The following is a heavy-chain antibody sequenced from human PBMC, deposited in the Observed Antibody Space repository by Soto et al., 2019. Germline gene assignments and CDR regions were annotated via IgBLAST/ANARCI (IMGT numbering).Heavy chain of an antibody. Sequence: PGESLKSCSKGSGYNFSRYWIAWVRQTPGKGLEWMGLIYPGDSDTRYSPSFQGQVTISADKSITTAYLQWSSLKASDTAIYYCARDTFSGDSSGPHYWGQGTLVTVSS. CDR2: IYPGDSDT. CDR1: GYNFSRYW. V-gene: IGHV5-51*01. J-gene: IGHJ4*02. CDR3: ARDTFSGDSSGPHY. D-gene: IGHD3-22*01.